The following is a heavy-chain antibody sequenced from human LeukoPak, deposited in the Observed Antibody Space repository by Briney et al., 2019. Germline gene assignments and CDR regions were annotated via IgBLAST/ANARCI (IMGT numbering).Heavy chain of an antibody. V-gene: IGHV3-48*04. D-gene: IGHD3-22*01. CDR3: ARADVVTRNAFDM. J-gene: IGHJ3*02. CDR1: GFTFSRYA. CDR2: ISSSGSTI. Sequence: GGTLRLSCAASGFTFSRYAFSWVRQAPGKGLEWVSYISSSGSTIYYADSVKGRFTISRDNAKNSLYLQMNSLRAEDTAVYYCARADVVTRNAFDMWGQGTMVTVSS.